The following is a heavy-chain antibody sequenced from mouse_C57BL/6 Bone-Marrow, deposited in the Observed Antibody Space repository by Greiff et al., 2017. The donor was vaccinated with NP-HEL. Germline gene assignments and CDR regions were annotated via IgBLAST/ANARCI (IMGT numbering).Heavy chain of an antibody. Sequence: VQLQQSGAELARPGASVKLSCKASGYTFTSYGISWVKQRTGQGLEWIGEIYPRSGNTYYNEKFKSKATLTADKSSSTAYMELRSLTSEDSAVYFCARMGNWLAMDYWGQGTSVTVSS. CDR3: ARMGNWLAMDY. V-gene: IGHV1-81*01. CDR1: GYTFTSYG. CDR2: IYPRSGNT. J-gene: IGHJ4*01. D-gene: IGHD2-1*01.